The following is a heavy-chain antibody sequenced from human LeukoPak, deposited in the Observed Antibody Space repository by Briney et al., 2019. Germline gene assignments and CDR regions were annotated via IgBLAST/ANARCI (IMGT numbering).Heavy chain of an antibody. V-gene: IGHV4-30-4*01. CDR3: AGEYNYDSSGYYVDNTWFDP. J-gene: IGHJ5*02. Sequence: PSQTLSLTCTVSGGSISSGEYYWSWIRQPPGKGLEWIGYVYYSGGTYYNPSLKSQVTISVDTSKNQFSLELNSVTAADTAVYYCAGEYNYDSSGYYVDNTWFDPWGQGTLVTVSS. CDR1: GGSISSGEYY. CDR2: VYYSGGT. D-gene: IGHD3-22*01.